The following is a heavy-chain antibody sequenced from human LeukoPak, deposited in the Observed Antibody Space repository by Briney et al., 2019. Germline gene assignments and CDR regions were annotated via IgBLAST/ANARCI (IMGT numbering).Heavy chain of an antibody. J-gene: IGHJ5*02. D-gene: IGHD3-10*01. Sequence: SETLCLTCTASGVSISNSRFTWGWLRQPPGKELEWSGRIYYSGSTYYNPSLKSRVTISVDTTKIQFSLKLSTVTAADAAMYYCARSYGAGSYENWFDPWGQGTLVTVSS. V-gene: IGHV4-39*01. CDR3: ARSYGAGSYENWFDP. CDR2: IYYSGST. CDR1: GVSISNSRFT.